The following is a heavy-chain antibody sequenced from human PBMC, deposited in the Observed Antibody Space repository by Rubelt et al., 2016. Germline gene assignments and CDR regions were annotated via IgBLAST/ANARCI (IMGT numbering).Heavy chain of an antibody. CDR2: ISGSGGST. V-gene: IGHV3-23*01. J-gene: IGHJ4*02. Sequence: LEEGGGLVQPGGSLRLSCAASGFTFSSYAMSWVRQAQGKGLEWVSAISGSGGSTYYADSVKGRFTISRDNSKNTVYLQMNSLRAEDTAVYYCAKEGERSSGYYRPLGYWGQGTLVTVSS. D-gene: IGHD3-22*01. CDR3: AKEGERSSGYYRPLGY. CDR1: GFTFSSYA.